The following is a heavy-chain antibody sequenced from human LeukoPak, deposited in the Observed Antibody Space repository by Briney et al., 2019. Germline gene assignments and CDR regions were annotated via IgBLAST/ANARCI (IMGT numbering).Heavy chain of an antibody. V-gene: IGHV3-7*01. CDR1: GFTFNYYW. CDR3: ARVRKLRTRGVMDPLDY. J-gene: IGHJ4*02. Sequence: KTGGSLRLSCAASGFTFNYYWLTWVRQAPGKGLEWVANIQQDGSEKYYVDSVKGRFIVSRDNAKNSLYLQMNSLRAEDTAVYYCARVRKLRTRGVMDPLDYWGQGTLVTVSS. D-gene: IGHD3-10*01. CDR2: IQQDGSEK.